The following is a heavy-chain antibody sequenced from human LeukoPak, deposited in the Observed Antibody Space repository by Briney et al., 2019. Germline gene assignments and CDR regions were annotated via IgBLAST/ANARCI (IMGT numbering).Heavy chain of an antibody. Sequence: SETLSLTCTVSGGSISSSSYYWGWIRQPPGKGLEWIGSIYYSGSTYYNPSLSSRVTISVDTSKNQFSLKMSSVTAADTAMYYCVRGKGAATGPAGDYWGQGILVTVSS. CDR2: IYYSGST. J-gene: IGHJ4*02. D-gene: IGHD2-15*01. V-gene: IGHV4-39*07. CDR1: GGSISSSSYY. CDR3: VRGKGAATGPAGDY.